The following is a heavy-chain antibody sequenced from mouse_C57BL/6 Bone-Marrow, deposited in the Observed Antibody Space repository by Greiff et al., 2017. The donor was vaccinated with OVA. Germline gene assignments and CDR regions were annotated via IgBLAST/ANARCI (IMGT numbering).Heavy chain of an antibody. D-gene: IGHD2-10*02. CDR1: GYTFTDYN. J-gene: IGHJ3*01. CDR2: INPNNVGT. CDR3: ARSGYGGFAY. Sequence: VQLQQSGPELVKPGASVKIPCKASGYTFTDYNMDWVKQSHGKSLEWIGDINPNNVGTIYNHKFKGKATLTVDKSSSTAYMELRSLTSEDTAGYYCARSGYGGFAYWGQGTLVTVSA. V-gene: IGHV1-18*01.